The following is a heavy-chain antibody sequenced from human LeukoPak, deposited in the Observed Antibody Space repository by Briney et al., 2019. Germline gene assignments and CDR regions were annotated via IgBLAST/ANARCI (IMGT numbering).Heavy chain of an antibody. CDR2: ISAYNGDT. V-gene: IGHV1-18*01. CDR1: GYTFSDFG. CDR3: ARGRPSDY. J-gene: IGHJ4*02. Sequence: GASVTVSFATSGYTFSDFGMSWVRQAPGQGLEWMGWISAYNGDTNYAHNLQGRVTMTTDTSTSTAYMELRSLRSDDTAVYYCARGRPSDYWGQGTLVTVSS.